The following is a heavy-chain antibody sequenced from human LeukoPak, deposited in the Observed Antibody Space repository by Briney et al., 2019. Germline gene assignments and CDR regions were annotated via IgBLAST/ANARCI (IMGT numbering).Heavy chain of an antibody. V-gene: IGHV4-4*07. J-gene: IGHJ4*02. CDR2: IHGSGET. CDR1: GGSISSYY. Sequence: SETLSLTCTVSGGSISSYYWSWIRQPPGKGLEWIGHIHGSGETNYNPSLKSRVTMSPDTSRNQFSLKVNSVTAADTAVCYCARDTYYSGSGTYFEDYFDSWGQGILATVSS. CDR3: ARDTYYSGSGTYFEDYFDS. D-gene: IGHD3-10*01.